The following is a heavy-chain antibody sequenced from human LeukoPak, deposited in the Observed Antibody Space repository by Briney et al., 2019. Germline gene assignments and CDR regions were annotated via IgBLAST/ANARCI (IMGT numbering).Heavy chain of an antibody. J-gene: IGHJ4*02. CDR2: ISSSGSTI. CDR1: GFTFSSYE. D-gene: IGHD3-10*01. Sequence: GGSLRLSCAASGFTFSSYEMNWVRQAPGKGLEWVPYISSSGSTIYYADSVKGRFTISRDNAKNSLYLQMNSLRAEDTAVYYCARSGVGTMVRGVILWGQGTLVTVSS. CDR3: ARSGVGTMVRGVIL. V-gene: IGHV3-48*03.